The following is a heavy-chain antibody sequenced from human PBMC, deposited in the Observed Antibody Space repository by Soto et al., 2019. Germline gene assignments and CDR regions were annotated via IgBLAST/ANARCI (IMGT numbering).Heavy chain of an antibody. D-gene: IGHD2-21*01. Sequence: EVQLLESGGGLVQPGGSLRLSCAASRFTLRNYVVNWVRQAPGKGLEWVSTTGGSGDTYYPDSVKGRFTISRDNSKNTVYLEMITLRAEDTAVYYCATSGHCGGLRCYSFDMWGQGTVVTVSS. V-gene: IGHV3-23*01. CDR2: TGGSGDT. CDR1: RFTLRNYV. J-gene: IGHJ3*02. CDR3: ATSGHCGGLRCYSFDM.